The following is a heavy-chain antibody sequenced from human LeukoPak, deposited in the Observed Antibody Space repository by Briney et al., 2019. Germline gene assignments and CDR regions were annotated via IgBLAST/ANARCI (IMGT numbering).Heavy chain of an antibody. Sequence: SETLSLTCTVSGGSISSSSYYWGWIRQPPGKGLEWIGSIYYSGSTNYNPSLKSRVTMSVDTSKNQFSLKLSSVTAADTAMYYCARDSPPYCSSTSCYGDYAFDIWGQGTMVTVSS. CDR1: GGSISSSSYY. D-gene: IGHD2-2*01. V-gene: IGHV4-39*07. CDR3: ARDSPPYCSSTSCYGDYAFDI. J-gene: IGHJ3*02. CDR2: IYYSGST.